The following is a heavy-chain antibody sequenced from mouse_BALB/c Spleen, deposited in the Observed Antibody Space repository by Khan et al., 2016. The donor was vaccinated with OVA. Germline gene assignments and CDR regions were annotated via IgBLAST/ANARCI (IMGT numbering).Heavy chain of an antibody. CDR3: ARWATWFFDV. V-gene: IGHV1-63*02. D-gene: IGHD3-1*01. Sequence: VQLQQSGGEVLRPGTSVKISCKASGYTFTNYWLGWVKQRPGHGLEWIGDIYPGGDYTNYNEKFKGKATLTVDTSSSTANMELSSLTSEDSAVYFGARWATWFFDVWGAGTTVTVSS. CDR2: IYPGGDYT. CDR1: GYTFTNYW. J-gene: IGHJ1*01.